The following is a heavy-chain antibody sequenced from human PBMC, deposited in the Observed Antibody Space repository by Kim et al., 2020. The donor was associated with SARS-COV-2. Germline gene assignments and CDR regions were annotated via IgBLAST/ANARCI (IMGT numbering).Heavy chain of an antibody. CDR1: GGSISSGSYY. J-gene: IGHJ3*02. V-gene: IGHV4-61*02. CDR2: IYTSGST. Sequence: SETLSLTCTVSGGSISSGSYYWSWIRQPAGKGLEWIGRIYTSGSTNYNPSLKSRVTISVDTSKNQFSLKLSSVTAADTAVYYCARDVVFYSSSWYDPLIAFDIWGQGTMVTVSS. CDR3: ARDVVFYSSSWYDPLIAFDI. D-gene: IGHD6-13*01.